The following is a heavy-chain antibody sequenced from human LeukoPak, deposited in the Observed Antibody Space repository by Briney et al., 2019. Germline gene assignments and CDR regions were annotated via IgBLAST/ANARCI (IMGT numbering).Heavy chain of an antibody. J-gene: IGHJ4*02. CDR3: AKDWLLHMGAPYYFDY. CDR1: GFTFSSYA. Sequence: QTGGSLRLSCAASGFTFSSYAMSWVRQAPGKGLEWVSAISGSGGSTYYADSVKGRFTISRDNSKNTLYLQMNSLRAEDTAVYYCAKDWLLHMGAPYYFDYWGQGTLVTVSS. CDR2: ISGSGGST. V-gene: IGHV3-23*01. D-gene: IGHD3-22*01.